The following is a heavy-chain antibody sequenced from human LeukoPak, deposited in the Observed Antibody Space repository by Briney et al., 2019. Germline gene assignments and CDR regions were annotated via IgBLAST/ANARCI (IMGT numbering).Heavy chain of an antibody. CDR1: GYTFTSYD. Sequence: ASVKVSCKASGYTFTSYDINWVRQATGQGLEWMGWMNPNSGNTDYAQKFQGRVTMTRNTSISTAYMELSSLRSEDTAVYYCARDGGYTSSWYVPGWVNNYYYGMDVWGQGTTVTVSS. J-gene: IGHJ6*02. CDR3: ARDGGYTSSWYVPGWVNNYYYGMDV. V-gene: IGHV1-8*01. CDR2: MNPNSGNT. D-gene: IGHD6-13*01.